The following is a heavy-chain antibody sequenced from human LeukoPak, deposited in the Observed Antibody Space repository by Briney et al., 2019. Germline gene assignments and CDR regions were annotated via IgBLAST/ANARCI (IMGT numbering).Heavy chain of an antibody. Sequence: GESLKISCKGSGYSFTSYWIGWVRQMPGKGLEWMGIIYPGDSDTRYSPSFQGQVTISADKSISTAYLQWSSLRSEDTAVYYCAIPAIWGGEYSGYDRNWFDPWGQGTLVTVSS. CDR2: IYPGDSDT. J-gene: IGHJ5*02. D-gene: IGHD5-12*01. CDR3: AIPAIWGGEYSGYDRNWFDP. V-gene: IGHV5-51*01. CDR1: GYSFTSYW.